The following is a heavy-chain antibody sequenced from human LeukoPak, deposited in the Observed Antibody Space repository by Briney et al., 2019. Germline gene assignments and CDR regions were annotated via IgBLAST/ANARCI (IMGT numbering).Heavy chain of an antibody. J-gene: IGHJ4*02. D-gene: IGHD6-13*01. CDR2: IKFDGTGT. V-gene: IGHV3-7*03. Sequence: GGSLRLSCSGFGFTFRSFWMGWVRQAPGKGLEWVAYIKFDGTGTNYVDSVRGRFTISRDNAKNSVHLQMNTLRAEDTAVYYCARFSGGHSSSWHPYYFDYWGQGTLVTVSS. CDR3: ARFSGGHSSSWHPYYFDY. CDR1: GFTFRSFW.